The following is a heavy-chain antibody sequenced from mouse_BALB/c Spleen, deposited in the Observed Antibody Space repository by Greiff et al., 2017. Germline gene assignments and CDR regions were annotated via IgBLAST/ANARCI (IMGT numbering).Heavy chain of an antibody. CDR2: IWGDGST. CDR1: GFSLTSYG. J-gene: IGHJ4*01. Sequence: VQGVESGPGLVAPSQSLSITCTASGFSLTSYGVSWVRQPPGKGLEWLGVIWGDGSTNYHSALIARLSISKDNSKSHGFLKLNSLQTDDTATYYCARGGRGIEAYAMDYWGQGTSVTVSS. CDR3: ARGGRGIEAYAMDY. V-gene: IGHV2-3*01.